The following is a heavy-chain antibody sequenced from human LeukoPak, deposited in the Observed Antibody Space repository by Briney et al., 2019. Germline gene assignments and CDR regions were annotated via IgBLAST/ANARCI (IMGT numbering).Heavy chain of an antibody. CDR2: ISSSRSYI. CDR3: ATSSGGSDHDYFDY. CDR1: GFTFSSYS. J-gene: IGHJ4*02. V-gene: IGHV3-21*01. Sequence: PGGSLRLSCAASGFTFSSYSMNWVRQAPGKGLEWVSSISSSRSYIYYADSVKGRFTISRDNAKNSLYLQMNSLRAEDTAVYYRATSSGGSDHDYFDYWGQGTLVTVSS. D-gene: IGHD1-26*01.